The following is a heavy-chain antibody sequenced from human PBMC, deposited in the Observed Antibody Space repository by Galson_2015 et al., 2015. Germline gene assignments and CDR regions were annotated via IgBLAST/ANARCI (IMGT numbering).Heavy chain of an antibody. D-gene: IGHD3-10*01. J-gene: IGHJ4*02. CDR1: GFTVSSNY. V-gene: IGHV3-53*01. CDR2: IYSGGST. Sequence: SMRLSCAASGFTVSSNYMSWVRQAPGKGLEWVSVIYSGGSTYYADSVKGRFTISRDNSKNTLYLQMNSLRAEDTAVYYCARESGSGGYFDYSCQGTLVPVSS. CDR3: ARESGSGGYFDY.